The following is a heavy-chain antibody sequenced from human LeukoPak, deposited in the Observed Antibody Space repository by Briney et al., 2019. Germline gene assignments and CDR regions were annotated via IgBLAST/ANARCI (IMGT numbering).Heavy chain of an antibody. CDR1: GYTFTSYD. CDR3: ARWASWGWFDP. D-gene: IGHD2-2*01. J-gene: IGHJ5*02. Sequence: ASVKVSCKVSGYTFTSYDINWVRQATGQGLEWMGWMNPNSGNTGYAQKFQGRVTITRNTSISTAYMELSSLRSEDTAVYYCARWASWGWFDPWGQGTLVTVSS. CDR2: MNPNSGNT. V-gene: IGHV1-8*03.